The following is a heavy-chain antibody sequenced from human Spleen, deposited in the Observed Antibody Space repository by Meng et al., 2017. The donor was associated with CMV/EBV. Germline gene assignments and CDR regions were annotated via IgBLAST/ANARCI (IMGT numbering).Heavy chain of an antibody. J-gene: IGHJ4*02. CDR2: ISSSSSYI. D-gene: IGHD3-3*01. Sequence: GGSLRLSCAASGFTFSSYSMNWVRQAPGKGLEWVSSISSSSSYIYYADSVKGRFTISRDNAKNSLYLQMNSLRAEDTAVYYCARASDYDFWSGYFSLQTRAFDYWGQGTLVTVSS. CDR3: ARASDYDFWSGYFSLQTRAFDY. CDR1: GFTFSSYS. V-gene: IGHV3-21*01.